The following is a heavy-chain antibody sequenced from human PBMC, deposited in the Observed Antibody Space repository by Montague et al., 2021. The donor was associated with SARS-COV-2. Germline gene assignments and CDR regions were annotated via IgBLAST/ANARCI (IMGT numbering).Heavy chain of an antibody. J-gene: IGHJ6*03. D-gene: IGHD3-16*01. V-gene: IGHV4-34*01. CDR1: GGSFNGYY. Sequence: SETLSLTCAVYGGSFNGYYWSWIRQPPGKGLEWIGEVNHSGSTNYNPSLKSRVTISVDTSKNQFSLKLSSVTAADTAVYYCARGLKWGFLGGYYYYMDVWGKGTTVTVSS. CDR2: VNHSGST. CDR3: ARGLKWGFLGGYYYYMDV.